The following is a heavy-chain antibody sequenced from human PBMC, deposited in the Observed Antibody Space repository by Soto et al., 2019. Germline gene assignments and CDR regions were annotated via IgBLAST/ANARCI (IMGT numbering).Heavy chain of an antibody. V-gene: IGHV3-64*04. D-gene: IGHD3-22*01. J-gene: IGHJ4*02. CDR2: ITASGGKT. CDR1: GFTFNTYA. Sequence: GGSLRLSCSASGFTFNTYAMHWVRQAPGKGLEYVSAITASGGKTYYADFVKGRFTTSRDNSKNTLYLQMNSLRAEDTAVYYCAKGGHSSGLFDYWGQGTLVTVSS. CDR3: AKGGHSSGLFDY.